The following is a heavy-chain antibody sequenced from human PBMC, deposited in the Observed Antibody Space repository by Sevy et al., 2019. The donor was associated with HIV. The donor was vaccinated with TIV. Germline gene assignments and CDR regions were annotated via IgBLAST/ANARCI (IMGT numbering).Heavy chain of an antibody. CDR3: AKHRDTLAAAAYLDH. Sequence: GGSLRLSCAATGFTFSQYGMEWVRQAPGKGLEGVAFIRYDGSTKYYADSVKGRLTISRDNSKNMLYLQMNSLRPEDTALYSCAKHRDTLAAAAYLDHWGQGTLVTVSS. V-gene: IGHV3-30*02. CDR2: IRYDGSTK. CDR1: GFTFSQYG. J-gene: IGHJ4*02. D-gene: IGHD6-13*01.